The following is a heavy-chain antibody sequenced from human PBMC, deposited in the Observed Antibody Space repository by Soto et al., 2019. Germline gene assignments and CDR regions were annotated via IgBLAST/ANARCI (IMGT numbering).Heavy chain of an antibody. Sequence: SETLSLTCTVSGGSISSYYWSWIRKPPGKGLEWIGYIYYSGSTNYNPSLKSRVTISVDTSKNQSSLKLSSVTAADTAVYYCARRQHCSSTSCYRKGNWFDPWGQGTLVTVSS. CDR2: IYYSGST. CDR1: GGSISSYY. J-gene: IGHJ5*02. V-gene: IGHV4-59*08. D-gene: IGHD2-2*02. CDR3: ARRQHCSSTSCYRKGNWFDP.